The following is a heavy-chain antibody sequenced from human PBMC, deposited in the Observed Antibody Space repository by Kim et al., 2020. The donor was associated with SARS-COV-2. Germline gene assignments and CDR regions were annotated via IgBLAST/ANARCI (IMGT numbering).Heavy chain of an antibody. Sequence: GGSLRLSRAASGFTFSSYEMNWVRQAPGKGLEWVSYISSSGSTIYYADSVKGRFTISRDNAKNSLYLQMNSLRAEDTAVYYCARFPRVYCSGGSCYYGMDVWGQGTTVTVSS. CDR1: GFTFSSYE. V-gene: IGHV3-48*03. D-gene: IGHD2-15*01. CDR2: ISSSGSTI. CDR3: ARFPRVYCSGGSCYYGMDV. J-gene: IGHJ6*02.